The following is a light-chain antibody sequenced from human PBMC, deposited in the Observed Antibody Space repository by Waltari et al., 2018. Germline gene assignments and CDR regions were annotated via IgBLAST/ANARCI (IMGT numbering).Light chain of an antibody. V-gene: IGLV2-8*01. CDR2: EAS. CDR3: SSYAGSNTWV. J-gene: IGLJ3*02. Sequence: QSALTQPPSASGSPGQSVTISCTGTSSDVGLYKHVSWYQQHPGKAPNVLICEASKRPPGVPARFSASQSANTASLTVSGLQAADEADYYCSSYAGSNTWVFGGGTKLTVL. CDR1: SSDVGLYKH.